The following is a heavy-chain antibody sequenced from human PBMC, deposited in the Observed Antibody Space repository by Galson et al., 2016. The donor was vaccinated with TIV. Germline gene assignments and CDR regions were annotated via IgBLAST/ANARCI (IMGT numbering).Heavy chain of an antibody. CDR1: GFNFRLYA. CDR3: AKDQGWIDYADQGYFYDGLED. J-gene: IGHJ6*02. Sequence: SLRLSCAASGFNFRLYAMHWVRQAPGKGLEWVAVISHDRRDKNYADSAKGRFTISRDNSKNTLYLEMTSLRAEDTAVYYCAKDQGWIDYADQGYFYDGLEDWGQGTAVTASS. D-gene: IGHD4-17*01. CDR2: ISHDRRDK. V-gene: IGHV3-30*18.